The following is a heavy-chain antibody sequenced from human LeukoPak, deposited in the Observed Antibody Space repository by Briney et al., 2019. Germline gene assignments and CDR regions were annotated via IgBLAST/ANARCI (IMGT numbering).Heavy chain of an antibody. CDR3: ARVVGLTGYSSTWYSGYYYYMDV. CDR2: IIPIFGTA. D-gene: IGHD6-13*01. CDR1: GGTFSSYA. Sequence: SVKVSCKASGGTFSSYAISWVRQAPGQGLEWMGGIIPIFGTANYAQKFQDRVTITADKSTSTAYMELSSLRSEDTAVYYCARVVGLTGYSSTWYSGYYYYMDVWGKGTTVTISS. J-gene: IGHJ6*03. V-gene: IGHV1-69*06.